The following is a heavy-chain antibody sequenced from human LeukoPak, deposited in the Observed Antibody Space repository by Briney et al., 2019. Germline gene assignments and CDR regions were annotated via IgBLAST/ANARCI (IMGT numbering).Heavy chain of an antibody. V-gene: IGHV3-30-3*01. CDR1: GFTFSSYA. CDR3: ARAAEELLVPGVFDI. D-gene: IGHD1-26*01. Sequence: GGSLRLSCAASGFTFSSYAMHWVRQAPGKGLEWVAVISYDGSNKYYADSVKGRFTISRDNSKNTLYLQMNSLRAEDTAVYYCARAAEELLVPGVFDIWGQGTMVTVSS. CDR2: ISYDGSNK. J-gene: IGHJ3*02.